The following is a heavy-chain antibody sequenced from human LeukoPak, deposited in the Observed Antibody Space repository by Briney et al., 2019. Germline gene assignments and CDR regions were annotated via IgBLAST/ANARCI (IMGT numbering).Heavy chain of an antibody. CDR3: ASDGGVTARVYNWFDP. CDR2: INSDGSST. CDR1: GFTFSSYW. D-gene: IGHD2-15*01. V-gene: IGHV3-74*01. Sequence: GGSLRLSCAASGFTFSSYWMHWVRQAPGKGLVWVSRINSDGSSTSYADSVKGRFTIPRDNAKNTLYLQMNSLRAEDTAVYYCASDGGVTARVYNWFDPWGQGTLVTVSS. J-gene: IGHJ5*02.